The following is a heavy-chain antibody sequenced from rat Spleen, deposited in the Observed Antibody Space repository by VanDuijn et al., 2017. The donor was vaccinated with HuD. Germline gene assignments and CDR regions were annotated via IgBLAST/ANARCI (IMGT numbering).Heavy chain of an antibody. Sequence: EVKLVESDGGLVQPGRSLKLSCAASGFTFSDYYMAWVRQAPTKGLEWVATIFYDGSRAYYPDSVKGRFTISRHNAENTVYLQMNSLRSEDTATYYCAVSGFGYWGQGIMVTVSS. CDR3: AVSGFGY. V-gene: IGHV5S10*01. CDR2: IFYDGSRA. CDR1: GFTFSDYY. J-gene: IGHJ2*01. D-gene: IGHD4-4*01.